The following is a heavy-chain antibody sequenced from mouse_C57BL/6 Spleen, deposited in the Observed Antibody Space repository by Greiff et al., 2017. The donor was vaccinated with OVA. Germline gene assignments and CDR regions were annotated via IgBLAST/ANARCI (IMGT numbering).Heavy chain of an antibody. CDR1: GYAFTNYL. V-gene: IGHV1-54*01. CDR3: ARPNYYGSTRDY. D-gene: IGHD1-1*01. Sequence: QVQLQQSGAELVRPGTSVKVSCKASGYAFTNYLIEWVKQRPGQGLEWIGVINPGSGGTNYNEKFKGKATLTADKSSSTAYMQLSSLTSEDSAVYFCARPNYYGSTRDYWGQGTTLTVSS. CDR2: INPGSGGT. J-gene: IGHJ2*01.